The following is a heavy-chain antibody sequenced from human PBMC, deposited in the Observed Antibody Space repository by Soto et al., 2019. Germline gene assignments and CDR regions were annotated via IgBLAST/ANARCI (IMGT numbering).Heavy chain of an antibody. D-gene: IGHD6-19*01. CDR3: AKAERSSIARAGTCGA. J-gene: IGHJ5*02. CDR2: ISGSGGSA. Sequence: EVQLLESGGGLVQPGGSLRLSCAASGFSFSSCAMTWVRQVPGKGLEWVSAISGSGGSAYYADSVKGRFTISRDNSKYTLYLQMNCLRAEDTAVYYCAKAERSSIARAGTCGAWGQGTLVTVSS. V-gene: IGHV3-23*01. CDR1: GFSFSSCA.